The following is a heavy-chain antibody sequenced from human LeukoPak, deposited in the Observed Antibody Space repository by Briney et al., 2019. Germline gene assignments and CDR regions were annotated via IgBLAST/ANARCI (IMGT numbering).Heavy chain of an antibody. V-gene: IGHV3-30*04. Sequence: PGRSLRLSCAASGFTFSSYAMHWVRQAPGKGLEWVAVISYDGSNKYYADSVKGRFTISRDNSKNTLYLQMNSLRAEDTAVYYCARDGVASTVGDYYYMNVWGKGTTVTVSS. J-gene: IGHJ6*03. CDR3: ARDGVASTVGDYYYMNV. CDR2: ISYDGSNK. CDR1: GFTFSSYA. D-gene: IGHD4-17*01.